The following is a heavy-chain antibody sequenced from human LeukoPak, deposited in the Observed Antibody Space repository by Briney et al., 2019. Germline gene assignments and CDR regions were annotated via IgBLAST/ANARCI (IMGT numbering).Heavy chain of an antibody. J-gene: IGHJ5*02. CDR2: IIPIFGTA. Sequence: SVKVSCKASGGTFSSYAISWVRQAPGQGLEWMGRIIPIFGTANYAQKFQGRVTITTDESTSTAYMELSSLRSEDTAVYYCARTPLTCSGGSCWFDPWGRGTLVTVSS. CDR1: GGTFSSYA. CDR3: ARTPLTCSGGSCWFDP. D-gene: IGHD2-15*01. V-gene: IGHV1-69*05.